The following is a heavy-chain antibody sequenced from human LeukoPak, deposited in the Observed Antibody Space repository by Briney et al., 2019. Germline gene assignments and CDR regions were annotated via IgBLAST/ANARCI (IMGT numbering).Heavy chain of an antibody. V-gene: IGHV4-34*01. Sequence: SETLSLTCAVYGGSFSDNYWSWIRQSPGKGLEWIGEINHSGSINYNPSLKSRITISVDTYKNQFSLRLSSVTAADTAVYYCSGVADSSSWFCFDAWGQGTLVTVSS. D-gene: IGHD6-13*01. CDR1: GGSFSDNY. J-gene: IGHJ5*02. CDR3: SGVADSSSWFCFDA. CDR2: INHSGSI.